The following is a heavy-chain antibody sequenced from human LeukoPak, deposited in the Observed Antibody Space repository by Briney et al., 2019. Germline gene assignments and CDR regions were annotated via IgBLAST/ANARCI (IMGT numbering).Heavy chain of an antibody. CDR2: IWYDGSNK. V-gene: IGHV3-33*01. CDR3: AREKYSGYDFDY. D-gene: IGHD5-12*01. CDR1: GFTFSSYG. Sequence: GRSLRLSCAASGFTFSSYGMHWVRQAPGKGLEWVAVIWYDGSNKYYADSVKGRFTISRDNSKNTLYLQMNSLRAEDTAIYYCAREKYSGYDFDYWGQGTLVTVSS. J-gene: IGHJ4*02.